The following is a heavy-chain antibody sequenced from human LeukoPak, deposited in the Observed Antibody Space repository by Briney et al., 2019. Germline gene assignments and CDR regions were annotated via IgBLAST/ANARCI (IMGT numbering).Heavy chain of an antibody. Sequence: SVKLSCNSAVGTFSSYAISWVRQAPGQGLEWMGGIIPIFGTANYAQKFQGRVTITADESTSTAYMELSSLRSGDTAVYYCARQQYYYDSQFGSCYYVRYLGGKGTTVTVSS. CDR2: IIPIFGTA. D-gene: IGHD3-22*01. V-gene: IGHV1-69*13. J-gene: IGHJ6*04. CDR3: ARQQYYYDSQFGSCYYVRYL. CDR1: VGTFSSYA.